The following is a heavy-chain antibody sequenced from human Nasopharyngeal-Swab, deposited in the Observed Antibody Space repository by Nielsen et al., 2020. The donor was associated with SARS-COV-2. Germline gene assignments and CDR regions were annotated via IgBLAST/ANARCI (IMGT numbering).Heavy chain of an antibody. J-gene: IGHJ4*02. V-gene: IGHV1-18*01. CDR1: GYTFTSYG. CDR3: ARDDSSNYDSWSGHYTSFDY. Sequence: ASVKVSCKASGYTFTSYGISWVRQAPGQGLEWMGWISAYNGNTNYAQKLQGRVTMTTDTSTSTAYMELRSLRSADTAVYYCARDDSSNYDSWSGHYTSFDYWGQGTLVTVSS. D-gene: IGHD3-3*01. CDR2: ISAYNGNT.